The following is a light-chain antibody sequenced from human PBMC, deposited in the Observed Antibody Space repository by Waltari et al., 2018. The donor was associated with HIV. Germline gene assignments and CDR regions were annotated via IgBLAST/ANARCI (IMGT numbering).Light chain of an antibody. CDR2: DNN. J-gene: IGLJ2*01. V-gene: IGLV1-51*01. CDR3: GTWDNSLKTVV. Sequence: QSVLTQPPSVSAAPGQTVSIPCSGFRSNIGNNFVSWYHQLPGKAPKLLIFDNNKRPSGIPDRVSASKSGTSATLAITGLQTGDEGDYYCGTWDNSLKTVVFGGGTKVTVL. CDR1: RSNIGNNF.